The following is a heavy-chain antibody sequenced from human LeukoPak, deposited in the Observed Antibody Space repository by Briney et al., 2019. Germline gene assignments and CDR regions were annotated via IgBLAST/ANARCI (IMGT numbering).Heavy chain of an antibody. J-gene: IGHJ5*02. CDR2: SHHIAGT. Sequence: SETLSLTCSVSGGTISSYYWSWIRQPPGKGLEWIGYSHHIAGTNSNSSLKSRVTISLDTSENQFSLKLTSVTAADTAVYYCARSSISGFWSGYVSWFDPWGQGTLVTVSS. D-gene: IGHD3-3*01. V-gene: IGHV4-59*08. CDR3: ARSSISGFWSGYVSWFDP. CDR1: GGTISSYY.